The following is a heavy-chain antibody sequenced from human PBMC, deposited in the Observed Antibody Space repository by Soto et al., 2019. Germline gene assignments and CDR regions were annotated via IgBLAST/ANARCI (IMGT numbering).Heavy chain of an antibody. V-gene: IGHV1-69*02. CDR3: ARGSSSSWDKPEGFCDY. CDR2: IIPILGIA. D-gene: IGHD6-13*01. J-gene: IGHJ4*02. Sequence: QVQLVQSGAEVKKPGSSVKVSCKASGGTFSSYTISWVRQAPGQGLEWIGRIIPILGIANYAQKFQGRVTITADKSTSIAYMELSSLRSEDTAVYYCARGSSSSWDKPEGFCDYWGQGTLVIVSS. CDR1: GGTFSSYT.